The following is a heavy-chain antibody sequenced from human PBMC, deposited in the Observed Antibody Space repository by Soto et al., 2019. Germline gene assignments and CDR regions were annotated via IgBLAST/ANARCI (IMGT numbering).Heavy chain of an antibody. CDR1: GFTFSAYT. CDR3: ARSGNSFSYFDS. CDR2: VSSSGTKL. Sequence: GGSLRLSCAASGFTFSAYTMTWVRQVPGKGLEWVSLVSSSGTKLSYADSVKGRFTISRDNAKNSLYLQMNSLRAEDTAAYYCARSGNSFSYFDSWGPGTLVTVSS. J-gene: IGHJ4*02. D-gene: IGHD2-15*01. V-gene: IGHV3-21*01.